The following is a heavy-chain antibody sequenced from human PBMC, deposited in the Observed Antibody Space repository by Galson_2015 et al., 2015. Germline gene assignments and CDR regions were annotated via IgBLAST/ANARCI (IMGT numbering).Heavy chain of an antibody. Sequence: AMRLSCAASGLTFSSYAMHWVRQAPGKGLEGVAVISYDGSNKYYAYSVKGPFTISIDNSKSTLYLQINSLRAEDKAVYYCARDKFITMVRGVILYWGQGTLVTVSS. V-gene: IGHV3-30-3*01. J-gene: IGHJ4*02. CDR1: GLTFSSYA. CDR3: ARDKFITMVRGVILY. D-gene: IGHD3-10*01. CDR2: ISYDGSNK.